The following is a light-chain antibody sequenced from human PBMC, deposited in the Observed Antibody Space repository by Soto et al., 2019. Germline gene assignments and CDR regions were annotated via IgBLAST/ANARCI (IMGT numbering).Light chain of an antibody. CDR1: SSDVGAFNY. J-gene: IGLJ1*01. V-gene: IGLV2-14*01. CDR2: DVN. Sequence: QSVLTQPASVSGSPGQSITISCTGTSSDVGAFNYVSWYQQHPGKAPKLMVYDVNSRPSGVSNRFSGSKSGNTASLTISGLQAEDEADYYCSSYTTSRSYVFGGGTKLTVL. CDR3: SSYTTSRSYV.